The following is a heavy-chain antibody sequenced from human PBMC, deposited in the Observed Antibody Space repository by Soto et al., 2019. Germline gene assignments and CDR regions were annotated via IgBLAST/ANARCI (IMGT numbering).Heavy chain of an antibody. CDR3: ARDLPYGIYYYYGMDV. CDR2: INAGNGNT. J-gene: IGHJ6*02. CDR1: GYTFTSYA. Sequence: GASVKVSCKASGYTFTSYAMHWVRQAPGQRLEWMGWINAGNGNTKYSQKFQGRVTITRDTSASTAYMELSSLRSEDTAVYYCARDLPYGIYYYYGMDVWGQGTTVTVSS. D-gene: IGHD4-17*01. V-gene: IGHV1-3*01.